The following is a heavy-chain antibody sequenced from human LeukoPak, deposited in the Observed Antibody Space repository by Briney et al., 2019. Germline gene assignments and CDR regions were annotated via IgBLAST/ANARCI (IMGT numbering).Heavy chain of an antibody. CDR1: GGSFSGYY. J-gene: IGHJ4*02. D-gene: IGHD3-10*01. V-gene: IGHV4-34*01. Sequence: PSETLSLTCTVSGGSFSGYYWSWIRQPPGKGLEWIGEINHSGSTNYNPSLKSRVTISVDTSKNQFSLKLSSVTAADTAVYYCARHLKGSYYAFLDYWGQGTLVTVSS. CDR3: ARHLKGSYYAFLDY. CDR2: INHSGST.